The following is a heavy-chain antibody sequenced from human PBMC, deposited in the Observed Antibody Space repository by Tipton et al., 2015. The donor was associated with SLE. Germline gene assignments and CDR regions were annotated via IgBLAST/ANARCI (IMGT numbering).Heavy chain of an antibody. D-gene: IGHD2-2*01. CDR2: IYYSGST. J-gene: IGHJ5*02. CDR1: GGSISSYY. Sequence: TLSLTCTVSGGSISSYYWSWIRQPPGKGLEWIGYIYYSGSTNYNPSLKSRVTISVDTSKNQFSLKLSSVTAADTAVYYCARGPPAGVVVPAAIWFDPWGQGTLVTVSS. CDR3: ARGPPAGVVVPAAIWFDP. V-gene: IGHV4-59*01.